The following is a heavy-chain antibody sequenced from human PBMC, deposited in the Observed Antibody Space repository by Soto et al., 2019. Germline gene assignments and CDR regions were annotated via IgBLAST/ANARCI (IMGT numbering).Heavy chain of an antibody. V-gene: IGHV3-23*01. CDR2: ITGTGGST. CDR3: ARAQYPLLLLAFDF. J-gene: IGHJ3*01. D-gene: IGHD2-21*02. CDR1: GFTFGSHA. Sequence: PGGSLRLSCAASGFTFGSHAMSWVRQAPGKGLGWLATITGTGGSTYYADSVKGRFTISRDNSKNTLHLQMNSLRAEDTAVYYCARAQYPLLLLAFDFWGQGTMVTVSS.